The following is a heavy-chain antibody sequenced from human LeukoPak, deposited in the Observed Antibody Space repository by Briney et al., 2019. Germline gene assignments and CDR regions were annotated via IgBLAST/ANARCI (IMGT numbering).Heavy chain of an antibody. CDR3: AKVLGSDHFNGYFDS. J-gene: IGHJ4*02. CDR1: GFTFSSYE. CDR2: ISSSGSTI. D-gene: IGHD2-15*01. Sequence: GGSLRLSCAASGFTFSSYEMNWVRQAPGKGLEWVSYISSSGSTIYHADSVKGRFTISRDNAKNSLHLQMNSLRTEDTAVYYCAKVLGSDHFNGYFDSWGQGTMVTVSS. V-gene: IGHV3-48*03.